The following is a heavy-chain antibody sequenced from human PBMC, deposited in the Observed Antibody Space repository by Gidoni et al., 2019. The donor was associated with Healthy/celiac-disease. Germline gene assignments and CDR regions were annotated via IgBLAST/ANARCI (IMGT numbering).Heavy chain of an antibody. CDR3: ARSVYYDFWSGYYGVRGMDV. V-gene: IGHV4-31*03. CDR2: IYYSGST. CDR1: GGSISSGGYY. Sequence: QVQLQESGPGLVTPSQTLSLTCTVSGGSISSGGYYWSWIRQHPGKGLEWIGYIYYSGSTYYNPSLKSRVTISVDTSKNQFSLKLSSVTAADTAVYYCARSVYYDFWSGYYGVRGMDVWGQGTTVTVSS. J-gene: IGHJ6*02. D-gene: IGHD3-3*01.